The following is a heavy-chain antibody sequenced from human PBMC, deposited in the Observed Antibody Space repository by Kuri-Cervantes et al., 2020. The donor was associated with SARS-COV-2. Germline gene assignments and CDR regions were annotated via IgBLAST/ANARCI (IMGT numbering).Heavy chain of an antibody. D-gene: IGHD3-16*01. CDR1: GGSFSAYY. J-gene: IGHJ4*02. CDR3: AGSPGGVFDC. CDR2: INHSGST. V-gene: IGHV4-34*01. Sequence: SQTLSLTCAVYGGSFSAYYWSWIRQPPGKGLEWIGEINHSGSTNYNPPLKSRVTISVDTSKHQLSLKLSSVTTADTAVYYCAGSPGGVFDCWGQGTRGTVSS.